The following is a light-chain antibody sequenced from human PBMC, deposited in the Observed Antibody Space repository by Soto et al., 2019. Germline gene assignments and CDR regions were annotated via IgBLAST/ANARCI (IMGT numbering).Light chain of an antibody. V-gene: IGKV3-11*01. Sequence: EIVMTQSPATLSVSPWETATLSCRASQSVTNYLAWYQQKPGQAPRLLIYDASNRATGIPARFSGSGSGTDFTLTISSLEPEDFAVYYCQQRTNWSPITFGQGTRLEIK. CDR3: QQRTNWSPIT. CDR2: DAS. CDR1: QSVTNY. J-gene: IGKJ5*01.